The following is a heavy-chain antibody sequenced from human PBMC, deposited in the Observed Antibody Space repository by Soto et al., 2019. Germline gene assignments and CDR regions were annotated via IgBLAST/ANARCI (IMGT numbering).Heavy chain of an antibody. CDR3: ARRRRYGSGSYYWYNYFDP. J-gene: IGHJ5*02. V-gene: IGHV1-8*01. CDR1: GYTFTNYD. D-gene: IGHD3-10*01. CDR2: MNPNSGDT. Sequence: ASVKVSCKASGYTFTNYDINWVRQTTGQGLEWMGWMNPNSGDTGYAQKFQDRVTMTRNTAISTAYMELSSLRSEDTAVYYCARRRRYGSGSYYWYNYFDPWGQGTPVTVSS.